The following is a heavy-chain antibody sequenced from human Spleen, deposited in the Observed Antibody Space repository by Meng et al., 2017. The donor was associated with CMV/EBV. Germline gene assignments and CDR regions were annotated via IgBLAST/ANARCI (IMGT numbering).Heavy chain of an antibody. V-gene: IGHV4-39*07. CDR1: GGSISSGAYY. J-gene: IGHJ4*02. Sequence: SETLSLTCTISGGSISSGAYYWGWLRQPPGKGLEWIGNIYHSGSSFYNSSLRSRVNISLDTSKNQFSLRLTSLTAADTAVYYCARDLTMVRGGSDCWGQGTLVTVSS. D-gene: IGHD3-10*01. CDR2: IYHSGSS. CDR3: ARDLTMVRGGSDC.